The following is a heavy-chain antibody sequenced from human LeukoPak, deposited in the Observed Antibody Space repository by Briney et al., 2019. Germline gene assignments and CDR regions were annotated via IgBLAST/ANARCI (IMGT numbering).Heavy chain of an antibody. Sequence: PGGSLRLSCAASGFTFRDYYMSWVRQAPGKGLECVSYISGSSANTNYADSVKGRFTISRDNAKNSLYLQMNSLRAEDTAVYYCASLGSSSWYNFWGQGTLVTVSS. D-gene: IGHD6-13*01. J-gene: IGHJ4*02. V-gene: IGHV3-11*06. CDR3: ASLGSSSWYNF. CDR1: GFTFRDYY. CDR2: ISGSSANT.